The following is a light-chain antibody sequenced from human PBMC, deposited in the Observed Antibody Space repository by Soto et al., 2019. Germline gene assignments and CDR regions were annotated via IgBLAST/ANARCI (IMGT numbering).Light chain of an antibody. J-gene: IGKJ2*01. CDR3: QQYNNWPPKYT. V-gene: IGKV3-15*01. CDR2: DVS. CDR1: QSVSSN. Sequence: EIVMTQSPATLSVSPGERATLSCRASQSVSSNLAWYQQKPGQAPRLLIYDVSTRATGIPARFSGSGSGTEFTLTISSLQSEDFAVYYCQQYNNWPPKYTFGQGTKLEIK.